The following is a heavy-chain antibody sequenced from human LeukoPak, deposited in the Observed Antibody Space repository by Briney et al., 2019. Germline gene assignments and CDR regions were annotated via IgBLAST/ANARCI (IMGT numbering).Heavy chain of an antibody. D-gene: IGHD3-10*01. J-gene: IGHJ4*02. CDR1: GYSFTSYW. CDR3: ARFAQSSGTYYAAFDY. CDR2: TYPGDSDT. V-gene: IGHV5-51*01. Sequence: GEPLKISCQASGYSFTSYWIGWVRQMPGKGLECIGITYPGDSDTRYSPSFQGQVTISADKSISTAYLQWSSLKASDTAMYYCARFAQSSGTYYAAFDYWGQGTLVTVSS.